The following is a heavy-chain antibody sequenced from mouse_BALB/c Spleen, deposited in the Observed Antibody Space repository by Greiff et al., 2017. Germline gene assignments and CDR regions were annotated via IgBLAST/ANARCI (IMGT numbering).Heavy chain of an antibody. CDR2: INPSSGYT. CDR1: GYTFTSYT. V-gene: IGHV1-4*01. CDR3: ASGAWFAY. J-gene: IGHJ3*01. Sequence: VQLQQSGAELARPGASVKMSCKASGYTFTSYTMHWVNQRPGQGLEWIGYINPSSGYTNYNQKFKDKATLTADKSSSTAYMQLSSLTSEDSAVYYCASGAWFAYWGQGTLVTVSA.